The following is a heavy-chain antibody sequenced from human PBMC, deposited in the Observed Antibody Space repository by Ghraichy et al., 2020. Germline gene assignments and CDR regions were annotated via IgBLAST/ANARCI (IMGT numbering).Heavy chain of an antibody. CDR3: AKCETSTTCRFFDY. Sequence: GGSLRLSCAASRFTFSSYAMSWVRQAPGKGLEWVSAISGSGGSTYYADSVKGRFTISRDNSKNTLYLQMNSLRAEDTAVYYCAKCETSTTCRFFDYWGQGTLVTVSS. CDR2: ISGSGGST. J-gene: IGHJ4*02. D-gene: IGHD2-2*01. V-gene: IGHV3-23*01. CDR1: RFTFSSYA.